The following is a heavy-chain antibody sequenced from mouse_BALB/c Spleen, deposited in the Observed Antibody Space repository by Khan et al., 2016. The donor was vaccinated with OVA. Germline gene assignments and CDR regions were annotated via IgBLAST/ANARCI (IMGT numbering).Heavy chain of an antibody. D-gene: IGHD2-1*01. J-gene: IGHJ3*01. V-gene: IGHV5-4*02. CDR1: GFTFSDYY. CDR3: ARGYYGNPFAY. Sequence: VQLKESGGGLVKPGGSLKLSCAASGFTFSDYYMYWVRQTPEMRLEWVATISDGGSYTYYPVSVQGRFTISRDDAKNNLYLQRSSLKSEDTAMYYCARGYYGNPFAYWGQGTLVTVSA. CDR2: ISDGGSYT.